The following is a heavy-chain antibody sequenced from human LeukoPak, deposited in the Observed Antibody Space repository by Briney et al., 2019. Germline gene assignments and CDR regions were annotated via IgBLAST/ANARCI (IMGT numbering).Heavy chain of an antibody. Sequence: SETLSLTCTVSGGSISSSTYHWGWIRQPPGKGLEWIGSVYYSGSTYYNPSLKSRVTISVDTSKNQFSLKLSSVTAADTAVYYCARAGVAAAALLFDYWGQGTLVTVSS. J-gene: IGHJ4*02. D-gene: IGHD6-13*01. CDR3: ARAGVAAAALLFDY. V-gene: IGHV4-39*07. CDR1: GGSISSSTYH. CDR2: VYYSGST.